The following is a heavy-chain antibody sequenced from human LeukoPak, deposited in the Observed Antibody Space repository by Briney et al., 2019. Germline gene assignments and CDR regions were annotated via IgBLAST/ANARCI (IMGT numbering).Heavy chain of an antibody. Sequence: QPGGSLRLSCVASGLTFHDYAMHWVRQAPGKGLEWVSLISANGGSTFYADSVRGRFSISRDNSKNSLYLQMNSLRTEDTAMYYCAKESGKFDYWSQGTLVAVSS. CDR1: GLTFHDYA. CDR3: AKESGKFDY. V-gene: IGHV3-43*02. CDR2: ISANGGST. J-gene: IGHJ4*02.